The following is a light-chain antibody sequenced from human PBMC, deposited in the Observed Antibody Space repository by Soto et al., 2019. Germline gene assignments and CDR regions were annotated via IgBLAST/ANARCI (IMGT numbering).Light chain of an antibody. CDR1: QSVRSSY. CDR3: QQRSNWPPFT. V-gene: IGKV3D-20*02. Sequence: EIVLTQSPGTLSLSPGERATLNCRASQSVRSSYLAWYQQKPGQAPRLLIYGASSRATGIPDRFSGSGSGTDFTLTISSLEPEDFAVYYCQQRSNWPPFTFGQGTRLEIK. CDR2: GAS. J-gene: IGKJ5*01.